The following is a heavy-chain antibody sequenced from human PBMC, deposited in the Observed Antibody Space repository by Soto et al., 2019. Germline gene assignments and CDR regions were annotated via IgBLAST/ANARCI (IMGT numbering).Heavy chain of an antibody. V-gene: IGHV3-21*01. Sequence: PGGSLRLSCAASGFTFSTYTMNWVRQAPGKGLEWVSSITSSSSYIYYADSVKGRFTISRDNAKNSLYLHMNSLRAEDTAVYYCVYYVPAPTPHYFYYMDVWDKGTTVTVSS. CDR1: GFTFSTYT. CDR3: VYYVPAPTPHYFYYMDV. CDR2: ITSSSSYI. J-gene: IGHJ6*03. D-gene: IGHD2-2*01.